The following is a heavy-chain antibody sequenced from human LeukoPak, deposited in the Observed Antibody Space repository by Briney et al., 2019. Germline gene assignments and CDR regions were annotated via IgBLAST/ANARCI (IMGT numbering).Heavy chain of an antibody. CDR2: ISSSSSYI. J-gene: IGHJ4*02. V-gene: IGHV3-21*01. Sequence: PGGSLRLSCAASGFTFSSYSMNWVRQAPGKGLEWVSSISSSSSYIYYADSVKGRFTISRDNAKNSLYLQMNSLRAEDTAVYYCAKLAIYDSGQGDYWGQGTLVTVSS. D-gene: IGHD3-22*01. CDR1: GFTFSSYS. CDR3: AKLAIYDSGQGDY.